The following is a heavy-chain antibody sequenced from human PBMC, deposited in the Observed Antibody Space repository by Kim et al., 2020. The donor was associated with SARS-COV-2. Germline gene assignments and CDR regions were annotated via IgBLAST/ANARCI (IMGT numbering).Heavy chain of an antibody. CDR3: AKQSVVVPAAVRYFDY. V-gene: IGHV3-23*01. Sequence: VKGRFTISRDNSKNTLYLQMNSLRAGDTAVYYCAKQSVVVPAAVRYFDYWGQGTLVTVSS. J-gene: IGHJ4*02. D-gene: IGHD2-2*01.